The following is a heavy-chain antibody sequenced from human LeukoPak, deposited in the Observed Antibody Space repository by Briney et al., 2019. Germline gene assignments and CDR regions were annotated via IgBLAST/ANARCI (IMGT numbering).Heavy chain of an antibody. CDR3: TREKPPATR. J-gene: IGHJ4*02. CDR1: GFTVSSNY. D-gene: IGHD5-12*01. Sequence: GGSLRLSCAASGFTVSSNYMSWVRQAPGKGLEWISVIYNGGSTYYADSVRGRFTISRDNSKNTLYLQMNTLRAEDTAVYYCTREKPPATRWGQGTLVTVSS. V-gene: IGHV3-66*01. CDR2: IYNGGST.